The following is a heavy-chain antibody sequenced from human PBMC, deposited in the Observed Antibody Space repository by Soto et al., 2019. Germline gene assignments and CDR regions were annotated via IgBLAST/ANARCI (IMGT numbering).Heavy chain of an antibody. CDR1: GGSISSSSW. J-gene: IGHJ4*02. D-gene: IGHD1-7*01. CDR3: TTSHAGELNN. Sequence: QVQLQESGPGLVKPSGTLSLTCAVSGGSISSSSWWTWVRQSPGKGREWIGEIFESGATNYNPSLKSRLTMSVDKSKNQFSLNLSSLTAADTAVYFCTTSHAGELNNWGQGTLVTVSS. V-gene: IGHV4-4*02. CDR2: IFESGAT.